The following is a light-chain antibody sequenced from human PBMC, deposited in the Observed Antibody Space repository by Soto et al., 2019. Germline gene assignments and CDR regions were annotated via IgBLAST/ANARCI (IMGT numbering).Light chain of an antibody. J-gene: IGKJ4*01. CDR2: AAS. CDR3: PQLDSYPLT. CDR1: QGIRSY. Sequence: IQMTQSPSPLSASVGDRATITCRASQGIRSYLAWYHQPQGKAPKVXIYAASPLQGGVPSRFSGSGSGTACTRTISSLQPEDVATDYCPQLDSYPLTFCGGTKV. V-gene: IGKV1-9*01.